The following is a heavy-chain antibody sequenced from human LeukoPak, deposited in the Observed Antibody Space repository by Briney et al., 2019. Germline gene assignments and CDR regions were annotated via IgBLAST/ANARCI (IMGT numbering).Heavy chain of an antibody. CDR1: GYTFTSYY. D-gene: IGHD5-12*01. J-gene: IGHJ6*03. Sequence: ASVKVSCKASGYTFTSYYMHWVRQAPGQGLEWMGIINPSGGSTSYAQKFQGRVTMTRDMSTSTVCMELSSMRSEDTAVYYCARGDGYSGYDSRYYYYYMDVWGKGTTVTVSS. CDR2: INPSGGST. V-gene: IGHV1-46*01. CDR3: ARGDGYSGYDSRYYYYYMDV.